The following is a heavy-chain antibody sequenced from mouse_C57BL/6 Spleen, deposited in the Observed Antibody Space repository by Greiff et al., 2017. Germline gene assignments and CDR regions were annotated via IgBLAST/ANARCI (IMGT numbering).Heavy chain of an antibody. D-gene: IGHD3-3*01. CDR2: IRSGGSYT. V-gene: IGHV5-6*01. Sequence: EVHLVESGGDLVKPGGSLKLSCAASGFTFSSYGMSWVRQTPDKRLEWVATIRSGGSYTYYPDSVKGRFTIARDNATNTLYLHMSSLKSEDAAMYYGRRQRSGTGGFAYWGPGTLVTVSA. J-gene: IGHJ3*01. CDR3: RRQRSGTGGFAY. CDR1: GFTFSSYG.